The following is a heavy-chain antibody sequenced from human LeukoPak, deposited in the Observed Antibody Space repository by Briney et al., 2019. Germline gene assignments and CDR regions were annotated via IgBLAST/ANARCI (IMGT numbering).Heavy chain of an antibody. CDR1: GFTVSSNY. CDR3: AKDLRYGSSGYDLVDY. D-gene: IGHD3-22*01. Sequence: PGVSLRLSCAASGFTVSSNYMSWVRQAPGKGLKWVSVIYSGGSTYYADSVKGRFTISRHNSKNTLYLQMNSLRAEDTAVYYCAKDLRYGSSGYDLVDYWGQGTLVTVSS. CDR2: IYSGGST. V-gene: IGHV3-53*01. J-gene: IGHJ4*02.